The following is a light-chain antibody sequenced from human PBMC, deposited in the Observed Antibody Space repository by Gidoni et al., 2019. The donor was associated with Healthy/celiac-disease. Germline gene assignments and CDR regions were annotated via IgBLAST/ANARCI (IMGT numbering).Light chain of an antibody. J-gene: IGKJ2*01. V-gene: IGKV1-5*03. CDR2: KAS. Sequence: DIQMTQSPSTLSASVGDRVTITCRASQSISSWLAWYQQKPGKAPKLLIYKASSLESGVPSRFSGSGSATEFTLTISSLQPDDFATYYCQQYNSFGQGTKLEIK. CDR3: QQYNS. CDR1: QSISSW.